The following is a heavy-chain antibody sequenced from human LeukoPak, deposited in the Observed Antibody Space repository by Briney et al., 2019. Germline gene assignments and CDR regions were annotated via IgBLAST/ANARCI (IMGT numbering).Heavy chain of an antibody. Sequence: KPSETLSLTCTVSGGSISSYYWSWIRQPPGKGLEWIGYIYYSGSTNYNPSLKSRVTISVDTSKNQFSLKLSSVTAADTAVYYCARDYGGTLDYWGQGTLVTVSS. CDR1: GGSISSYY. CDR2: IYYSGST. V-gene: IGHV4-59*01. J-gene: IGHJ4*02. CDR3: ARDYGGTLDY. D-gene: IGHD4-23*01.